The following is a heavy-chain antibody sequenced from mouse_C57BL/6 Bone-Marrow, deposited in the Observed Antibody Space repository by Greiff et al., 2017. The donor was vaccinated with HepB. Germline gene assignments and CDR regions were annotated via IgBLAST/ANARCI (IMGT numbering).Heavy chain of an antibody. Sequence: VQLQQSGAELARPGASVKLSCKASGYTFTSYGISWVKQRTGQGLEWIGEIYPRSGNTYYNEKFKGKATLTADKSSSTAYMELRSLTSEDSAVYFSARSQIYYYGSRFDYWGQGTTLTVSS. V-gene: IGHV1-81*01. CDR2: IYPRSGNT. CDR1: GYTFTSYG. D-gene: IGHD1-1*01. J-gene: IGHJ2*01. CDR3: ARSQIYYYGSRFDY.